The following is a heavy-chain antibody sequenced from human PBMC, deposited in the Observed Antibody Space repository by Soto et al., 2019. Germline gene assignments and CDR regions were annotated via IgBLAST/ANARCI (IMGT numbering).Heavy chain of an antibody. CDR1: GFSLSTSGVG. V-gene: IGHV2-5*02. Sequence: QITLKESGPTLVKPTQTLTLTCTFSGFSLSTSGVGVGWIRQPPGKALEWLALIYWDDAKRYSPSLKSRLTITNETSKSQVVLTMTNMNPVDTATYCSAHDCSRWLGFDSWGQGTLVTVTS. CDR3: AHDCSRWLGFDS. D-gene: IGHD4-4*01. CDR2: IYWDDAK. J-gene: IGHJ4*02.